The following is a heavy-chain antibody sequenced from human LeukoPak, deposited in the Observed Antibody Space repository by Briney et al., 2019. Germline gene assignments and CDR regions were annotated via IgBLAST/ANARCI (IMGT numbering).Heavy chain of an antibody. CDR1: GCSISSYY. V-gene: IGHV4-59*01. CDR2: IYYSGST. Sequence: TSETLSLTCTVSGCSISSYYWSWIRQPPGKGLGWIGYIYYSGSTNYNPPLKSRVTISVDTSKNQFSLKLSSVTAADTAADYCARDRSGWRSFDPWGQGTLVTVSS. CDR3: ARDRSGWRSFDP. D-gene: IGHD6-19*01. J-gene: IGHJ5*02.